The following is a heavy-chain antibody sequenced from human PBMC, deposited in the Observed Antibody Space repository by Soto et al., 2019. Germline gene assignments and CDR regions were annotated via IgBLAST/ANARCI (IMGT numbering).Heavy chain of an antibody. Sequence: QVQLQESGPGLVKPSETLSLTCTVSGGSVSSGSYYWSWIRQPPGKGLEWIGYIYYSGNTNYNPSLKSRVTVAVDTSKNQFSLKVSSVTAADTAVYYCARNGQGDDDLGLRYWGQGTLVTVSS. D-gene: IGHD2-21*02. CDR2: IYYSGNT. CDR1: GGSVSSGSYY. V-gene: IGHV4-61*01. CDR3: ARNGQGDDDLGLRY. J-gene: IGHJ4*02.